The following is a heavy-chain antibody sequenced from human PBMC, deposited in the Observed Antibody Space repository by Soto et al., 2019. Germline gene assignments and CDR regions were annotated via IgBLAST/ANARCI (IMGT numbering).Heavy chain of an antibody. Sequence: QVQLQESGPGLVKPSQTLSLTCTVSGGSISSGDDFWTWIRQPPGKGLEWIGYIYYSGSTYYNPSLKSRLTMSVDTSKNQFSPKLSSVTAADTAVYYCARDRAKWKDYYYSGMDVWGQGTTVTVSS. CDR1: GGSISSGDDF. D-gene: IGHD1-20*01. J-gene: IGHJ6*02. CDR2: IYYSGST. CDR3: ARDRAKWKDYYYSGMDV. V-gene: IGHV4-30-4*01.